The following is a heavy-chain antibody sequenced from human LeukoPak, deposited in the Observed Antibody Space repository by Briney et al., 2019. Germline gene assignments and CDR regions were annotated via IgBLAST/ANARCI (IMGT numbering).Heavy chain of an antibody. J-gene: IGHJ4*02. CDR1: GGTFSSYT. CDR2: IIPILGIA. Sequence: VASVKVSCKASGGTFSSYTISWVRQAPGQGLEWMGRIIPILGIANYAQKFQGRVTITADKSTSIAYMELSSLRSEDTAVYYCARYGQLLYSNYITWGQGTLVAVSP. CDR3: ARYGQLLYSNYIT. D-gene: IGHD4-11*01. V-gene: IGHV1-69*02.